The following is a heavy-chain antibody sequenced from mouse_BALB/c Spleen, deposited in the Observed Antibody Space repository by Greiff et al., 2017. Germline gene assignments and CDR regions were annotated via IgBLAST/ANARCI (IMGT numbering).Heavy chain of an antibody. J-gene: IGHJ4*01. CDR2: IWGDGST. CDR3: ARALWLRRGAMDY. D-gene: IGHD2-2*01. CDR1: GFSLTGYG. Sequence: QVQLKESGPGLVAPSQSLSITCTVSGFSLTGYGVNWVRQPPGKGLEWLGMIWGDGSTDYNSALKSRLSISKDNSKSQVFLKMNSLQTDDTARYYCARALWLRRGAMDYWGQGTSVTVSS. V-gene: IGHV2-6-7*01.